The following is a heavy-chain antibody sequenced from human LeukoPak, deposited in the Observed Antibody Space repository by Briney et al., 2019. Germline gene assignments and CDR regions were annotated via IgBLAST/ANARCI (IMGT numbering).Heavy chain of an antibody. V-gene: IGHV1-69*13. Sequence: ASVKVSCKASGGTFSSYAISWVRQAPGQGLEWMGGIIPIFGTANYAQKFQGRVTITADESTSTAYMELSSLRSEDTAVYYCARGAGYNYPYYFDYWGQGTLVTVSS. CDR1: GGTFSSYA. D-gene: IGHD5-24*01. CDR2: IIPIFGTA. J-gene: IGHJ4*02. CDR3: ARGAGYNYPYYFDY.